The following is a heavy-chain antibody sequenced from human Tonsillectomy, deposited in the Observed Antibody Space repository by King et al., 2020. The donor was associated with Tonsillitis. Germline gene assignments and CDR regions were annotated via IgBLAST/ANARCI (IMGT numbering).Heavy chain of an antibody. V-gene: IGHV4-59*08. CDR1: GDSFSSSY. J-gene: IGHJ4*02. CDR2: IFYTGST. CDR3: ARQRGYSYAFDY. Sequence: QLQESGPGLVEPSGTLSLTCTVSGDSFSSSYWTWIRQPPGKGLEWIGFIFYTGSTTYNPSLKSRVTISVDTSKNQVSLNLRSVTAADTAMYYCARQRGYSYAFDYWGKGALVTVSS. D-gene: IGHD5-18*01.